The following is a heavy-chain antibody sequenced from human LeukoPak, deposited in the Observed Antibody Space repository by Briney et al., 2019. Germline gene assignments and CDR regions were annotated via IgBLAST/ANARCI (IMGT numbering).Heavy chain of an antibody. Sequence: GGSLTLSCAASGFIFSYYAMRWVRQAPGKGLEWVSSITNRGGKTFYADSVKCRFTISRDNTKNTMYLKVKRQRAEDTAVYYCAKRARFGELSSYFFDYGGRGTLDTVPS. CDR1: GFIFSYYA. CDR2: ITNRGGKT. J-gene: IGHJ4*02. CDR3: AKRARFGELSSYFFDY. V-gene: IGHV3-23*01. D-gene: IGHD3-10*01.